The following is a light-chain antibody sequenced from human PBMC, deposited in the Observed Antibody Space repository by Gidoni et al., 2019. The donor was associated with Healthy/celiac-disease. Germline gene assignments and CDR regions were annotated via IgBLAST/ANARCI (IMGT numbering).Light chain of an antibody. CDR3: QQYNSYPLT. Sequence: DIQMTQSPSPLSASVGDRVTITCRASQSISSWLAWYQQKPGKAPKLLIYDASSLESGVPSRFSGSGSGTEFTLTISSLQPDDFATYYCQQYNSYPLTFGGGTKVEIK. CDR2: DAS. J-gene: IGKJ4*01. V-gene: IGKV1-5*01. CDR1: QSISSW.